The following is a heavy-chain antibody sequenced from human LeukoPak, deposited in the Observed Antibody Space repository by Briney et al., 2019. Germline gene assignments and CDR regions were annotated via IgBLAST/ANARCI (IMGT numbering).Heavy chain of an antibody. Sequence: ASVKVSCKASGYTFTIYYMHWVRQAPGQGLEWMGIINPSGGSTRYTKKFQGRVTMTRDTSTRTVYMELSSLRSEDTAVYYWARVIVVVPAARSPRAFDIWGQGTMVTVSS. CDR1: GYTFTIYY. V-gene: IGHV1-46*01. CDR3: ARVIVVVPAARSPRAFDI. CDR2: INPSGGST. J-gene: IGHJ3*02. D-gene: IGHD2-2*01.